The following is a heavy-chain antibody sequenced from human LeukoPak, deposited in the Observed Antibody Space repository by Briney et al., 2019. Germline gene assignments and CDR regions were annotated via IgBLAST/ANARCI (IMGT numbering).Heavy chain of an antibody. Sequence: PGGSLRLSCAASGFTFNSYAMTWVRQAPGKGLEWVSAISGGGVNTYYADSVKGRFTISRDNSKNMLYLQMNSLRAEDTAVYYCARDLGGGNYYDYWGQGTLVTVSS. CDR1: GFTFNSYA. V-gene: IGHV3-23*01. J-gene: IGHJ4*02. CDR3: ARDLGGGNYYDY. CDR2: ISGGGVNT. D-gene: IGHD2-15*01.